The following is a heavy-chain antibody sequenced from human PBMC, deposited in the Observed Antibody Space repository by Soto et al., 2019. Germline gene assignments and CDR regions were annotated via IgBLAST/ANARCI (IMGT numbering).Heavy chain of an antibody. Sequence: GPTLVNPTQTLTLTCPFSGFSLTTSGVGVGWIRQPPGKALEWLALIYWNDEKRYSPSLKSRLTITKDTSRNQVVLTMTNMDPVDTATYYCAHRLRWLANFDYWGQGTLVTVSS. CDR3: AHRLRWLANFDY. V-gene: IGHV2-5*01. J-gene: IGHJ4*02. CDR2: IYWNDEK. D-gene: IGHD6-19*01. CDR1: GFSLTTSGVG.